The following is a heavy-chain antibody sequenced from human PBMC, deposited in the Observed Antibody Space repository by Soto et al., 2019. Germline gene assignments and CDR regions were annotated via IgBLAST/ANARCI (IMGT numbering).Heavy chain of an antibody. D-gene: IGHD3-22*01. Sequence: ASVKVSCKASGYTFTSYYMHWVRQAPGQGLEWMGIINPSGGSTSYAQKFQGRVTMTRDTSTSTVYMELSSLRSEDAAVYYCAGAFGDYYDGSGYPFDPWGQGTLVTVSS. J-gene: IGHJ5*02. CDR3: AGAFGDYYDGSGYPFDP. V-gene: IGHV1-46*01. CDR2: INPSGGST. CDR1: GYTFTSYY.